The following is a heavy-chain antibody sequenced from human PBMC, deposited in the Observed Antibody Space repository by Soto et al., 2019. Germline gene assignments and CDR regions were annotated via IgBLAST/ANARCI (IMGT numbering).Heavy chain of an antibody. D-gene: IGHD3-22*01. CDR1: GDSVSSNSAA. V-gene: IGHV6-1*01. CDR2: TYYRSKWYN. J-gene: IGHJ6*02. Sequence: SQTLSLTCAISGDSVSSNSAAWNWIRQSPSRGLEWLGRTYYRSKWYNDYAVSVKSRITINPDTSKNQFSLQLNSVTPEDTAVYYCARGETAEGYYYSSKWKISYYYYGMDVWGQGTTVTVSS. CDR3: ARGETAEGYYYSSKWKISYYYYGMDV.